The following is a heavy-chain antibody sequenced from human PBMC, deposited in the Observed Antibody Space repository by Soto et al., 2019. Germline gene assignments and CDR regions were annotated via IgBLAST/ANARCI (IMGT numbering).Heavy chain of an antibody. D-gene: IGHD5-12*01. CDR1: GGSISSSSYY. CDR2: IYYSGST. Sequence: PSETLSLTCTVSGGSISSSSYYWGWIRQPPGKGLEWIGSIYYSGSTYYNPSLKSRVTISVDTSKNQFSLKLSSVTAADTAVYYCARGRIVATIGGEFDYWGQGTLVTVSS. CDR3: ARGRIVATIGGEFDY. J-gene: IGHJ4*02. V-gene: IGHV4-39*01.